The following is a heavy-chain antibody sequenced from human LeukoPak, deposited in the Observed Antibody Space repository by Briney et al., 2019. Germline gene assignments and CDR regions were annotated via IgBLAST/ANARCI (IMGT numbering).Heavy chain of an antibody. V-gene: IGHV3-48*03. CDR3: ARGSPFYDILTGYYKGNWFDP. Sequence: GGSLRLSCAASGFTFSSYEMNWVRQAPGKGLEWVSYISSSGSTIYYADSVKGRFTISRDNAKNSLYLQMNSLRAEDTAVYYCARGSPFYDILTGYYKGNWFDPWGQGTLVTVSS. J-gene: IGHJ5*02. CDR2: ISSSGSTI. D-gene: IGHD3-9*01. CDR1: GFTFSSYE.